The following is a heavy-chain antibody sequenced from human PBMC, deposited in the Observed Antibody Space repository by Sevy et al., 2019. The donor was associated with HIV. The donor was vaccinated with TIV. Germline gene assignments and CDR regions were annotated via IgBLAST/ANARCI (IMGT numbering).Heavy chain of an antibody. CDR3: AREGQLWFVYYFDN. Sequence: GGSLRLSCTASGFTFRNYAMYWVRQAPGMGLERVALISYDGSNKYYADSVRGRFAISRDNSKNTLYLQMNSLRPEDTAIYYCAREGQLWFVYYFDNWGQGTLVTVSS. D-gene: IGHD3-10*01. CDR2: ISYDGSNK. J-gene: IGHJ4*02. CDR1: GFTFRNYA. V-gene: IGHV3-30*09.